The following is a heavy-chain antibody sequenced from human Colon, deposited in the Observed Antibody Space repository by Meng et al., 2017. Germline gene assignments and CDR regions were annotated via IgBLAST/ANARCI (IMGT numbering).Heavy chain of an antibody. J-gene: IGHJ3*02. CDR1: GGTFQRYT. CDR3: ARLLDYDVTFYI. Sequence: SVKVSCKASGASGGTFQRYTISWVRQAPGQGLEWVARIIPLLNITNYAQKFQDRVTISADKSTSTAYMELSSLRSEDTAVYYCARLLDYDVTFYIWARGPL. V-gene: IGHV1-69*02. CDR2: IIPLLNIT. D-gene: IGHD4-17*01.